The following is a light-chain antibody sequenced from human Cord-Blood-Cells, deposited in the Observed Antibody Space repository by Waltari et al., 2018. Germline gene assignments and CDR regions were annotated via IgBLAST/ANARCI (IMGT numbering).Light chain of an antibody. CDR1: SSDVGGYNS. CDR3: SSYAGSNNYV. CDR2: EVS. J-gene: IGLJ1*01. V-gene: IGLV2-8*01. Sequence: QSALTQPPSASGSPGQSVTISCTGTSSDVGGYNSVPWYHQHPGKAPKLMIYEVSKRPSGVPDRFSGSKSGNTASLTVSGLQAEDEADYYCSSYAGSNNYVFGTGTKVTVL.